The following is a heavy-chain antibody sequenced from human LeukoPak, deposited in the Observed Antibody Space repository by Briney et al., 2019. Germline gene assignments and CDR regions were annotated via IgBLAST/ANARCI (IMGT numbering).Heavy chain of an antibody. V-gene: IGHV3-23*01. Sequence: PGGSLRLSCAASGFTFSSYAMSWVRQAPGKGLEWVSAISGSGGSTYYADSVKGRFTISRDNSKNTRYLKMNSLRAEDPAVYYCRGVVTAYNWSDPWGQGTLVTVSS. CDR1: GFTFSSYA. CDR3: RGVVTAYNWSDP. J-gene: IGHJ5*02. D-gene: IGHD2-21*02. CDR2: ISGSGGST.